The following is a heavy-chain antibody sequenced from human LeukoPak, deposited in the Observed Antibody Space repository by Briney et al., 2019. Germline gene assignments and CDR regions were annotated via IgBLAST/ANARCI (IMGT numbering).Heavy chain of an antibody. Sequence: GGSLRLSCAASGFTFSSYTMKWVRQAPGKGLEWVSSISSSSSYIYYADSVKGRFTISRDNSKDTLYLQMNSLRAEDTAMYYCAKDEVVRGLVIRFDYWGQGTLVTVSS. CDR2: ISSSSSYI. CDR3: AKDEVVRGLVIRFDY. D-gene: IGHD3-10*01. V-gene: IGHV3-21*01. CDR1: GFTFSSYT. J-gene: IGHJ4*02.